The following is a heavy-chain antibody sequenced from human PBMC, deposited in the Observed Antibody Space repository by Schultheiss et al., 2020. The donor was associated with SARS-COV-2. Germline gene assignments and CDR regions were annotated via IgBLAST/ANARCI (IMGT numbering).Heavy chain of an antibody. CDR3: AKSSIAAAGTGTGYDY. V-gene: IGHV3-7*03. Sequence: GGSLRLSCAASGFTFRNYWMDWVRQAPGKGLQWVANIKQDGSVEHYVDSVRGRFIISRDNAKNTLYLQMNSLRAEDTAVYYCAKSSIAAAGTGTGYDYWGQGTLVTVSS. J-gene: IGHJ4*02. CDR1: GFTFRNYW. D-gene: IGHD6-13*01. CDR2: IKQDGSVE.